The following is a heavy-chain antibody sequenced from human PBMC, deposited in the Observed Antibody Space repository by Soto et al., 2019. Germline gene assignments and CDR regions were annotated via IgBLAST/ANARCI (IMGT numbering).Heavy chain of an antibody. CDR3: ARHTGGMDV. Sequence: GQSLKISSKVCVYRFTRYLIGWVRQMPGKGLEWMGIIYPGDSDTRYSPSFQGQVTISADKSISTAYLQWSSLKASYTAMYYCARHTGGMDVWGQGTKVTVSS. CDR2: IYPGDSDT. D-gene: IGHD4-17*01. V-gene: IGHV5-51*01. CDR1: VYRFTRYL. J-gene: IGHJ6*02.